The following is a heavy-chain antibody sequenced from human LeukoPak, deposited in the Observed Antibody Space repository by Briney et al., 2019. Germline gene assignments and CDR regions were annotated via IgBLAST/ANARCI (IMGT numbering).Heavy chain of an antibody. CDR1: GGSFSGYY. J-gene: IGHJ4*02. Sequence: PSETLSLTCAVYGGSFSGYYWSWIRQPPGKGLEWIGEINHSGSTNYNPSLKSRVTISVDTSKNQFSLKLSSVTAADTAVYYCARGSRGYSYGTRRSQFDYWGQGTLVTVSS. CDR2: INHSGST. D-gene: IGHD5-18*01. CDR3: ARGSRGYSYGTRRSQFDY. V-gene: IGHV4-34*01.